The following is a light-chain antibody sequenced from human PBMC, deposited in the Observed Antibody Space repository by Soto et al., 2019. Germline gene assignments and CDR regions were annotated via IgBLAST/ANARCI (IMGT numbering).Light chain of an antibody. CDR2: EVN. CDR1: SSDIGAYNY. CDR3: TSYGGRDNLM. V-gene: IGLV2-8*01. J-gene: IGLJ3*02. Sequence: QSGLTQPPSASGSPGQSATISCTGTSSDIGAYNYVSWFQQHPGEAPKLIISEVNKRPSGVPDRFSGSRSGNTASLTVSGLQAEDEADYYCTSYGGRDNLMFGGGTKLTVL.